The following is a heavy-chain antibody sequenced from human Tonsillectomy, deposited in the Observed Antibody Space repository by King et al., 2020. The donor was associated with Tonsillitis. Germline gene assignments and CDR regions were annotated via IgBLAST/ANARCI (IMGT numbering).Heavy chain of an antibody. Sequence: VQLVESGGGLVQPGGSLRLSCAASGFTVSSNYMSWVRQAPGKGLEWVSVIYSGGGNTYYTDSVKGRFTISRHNSKNTLYLQMNSLRAEDTAVYYCARDFPPRDWGKGTLVTVSS. J-gene: IGHJ4*02. CDR1: GFTVSSNY. CDR3: ARDFPPRD. CDR2: IYSGGGNT. V-gene: IGHV3-53*04.